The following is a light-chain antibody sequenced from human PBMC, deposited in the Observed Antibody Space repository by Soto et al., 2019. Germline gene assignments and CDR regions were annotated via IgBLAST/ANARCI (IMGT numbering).Light chain of an antibody. Sequence: EIVLTQSPATLSMSPGERATLSCRASQSVRTYLAWYQQKPGQAPRLLIYDASSRATGIPARFSGSGSGTDFTLTISSLEPEDCAFYYCQQRSNWPLTFGGGSKVEIK. CDR2: DAS. CDR1: QSVRTY. V-gene: IGKV3-11*01. CDR3: QQRSNWPLT. J-gene: IGKJ4*01.